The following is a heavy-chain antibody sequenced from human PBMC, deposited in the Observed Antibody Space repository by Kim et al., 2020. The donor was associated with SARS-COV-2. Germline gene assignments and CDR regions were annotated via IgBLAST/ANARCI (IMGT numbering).Heavy chain of an antibody. D-gene: IGHD6-19*01. CDR1: GGSFSGYY. CDR3: ARVRGLVLPRWGSGRASHADIGPKSTFFDY. J-gene: IGHJ4*02. Sequence: SETLSLTCAVYGGSFSGYYWSWIRQPPGKGLEWIGEINHSGSTNYNPSLKSRVTISVDTSKNQFSLKLSSVTAADTAVYYCARVRGLVLPRWGSGRASHADIGPKSTFFDYWGQGTLVTVSS. CDR2: INHSGST. V-gene: IGHV4-34*01.